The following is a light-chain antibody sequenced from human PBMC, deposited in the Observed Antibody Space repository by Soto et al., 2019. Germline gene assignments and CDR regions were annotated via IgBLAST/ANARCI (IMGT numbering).Light chain of an antibody. J-gene: IGKJ1*01. Sequence: EIVLTQSPGTLSLSPGERATLSCRPSQSVASNYVCWYQQRHGQAPRLLIYGASLRATGIPDRFSGSGSGTDFTLTISRLEAEDFAVYYCQQYGNSPQTFGQGTKVEIK. V-gene: IGKV3-20*01. CDR3: QQYGNSPQT. CDR1: QSVASNY. CDR2: GAS.